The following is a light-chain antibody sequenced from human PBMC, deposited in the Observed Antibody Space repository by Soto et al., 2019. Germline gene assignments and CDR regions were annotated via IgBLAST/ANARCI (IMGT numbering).Light chain of an antibody. Sequence: EIVLTQSPVSLSLSPGERATLSCRASQNVGSQLAWFQQKPGQAPRLLIYDASNRVTGIPARFSGSGSGTDFTLTISRLEPEDFAVYYCQQYGSSPNTFGQGTDWRI. CDR1: QNVGSQ. V-gene: IGKV3-20*01. CDR3: QQYGSSPNT. J-gene: IGKJ5*01. CDR2: DAS.